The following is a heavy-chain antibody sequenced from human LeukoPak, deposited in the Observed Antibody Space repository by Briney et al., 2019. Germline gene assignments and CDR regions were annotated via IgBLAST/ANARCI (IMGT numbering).Heavy chain of an antibody. V-gene: IGHV4-31*03. D-gene: IGHD4-17*01. CDR3: ARYGAPFDS. CDR2: IFYSGTT. J-gene: IGHJ4*02. CDR1: GGSISSGGYY. Sequence: SETLSLTCTVSGGSISSGGYYWSWIRQHPGKGLEFIGYIFYSGTTYYNPSLKSRVSISLDTSLNQFSLKVISVTAADTAVYYCARYGAPFDSWGQGTRVSVSS.